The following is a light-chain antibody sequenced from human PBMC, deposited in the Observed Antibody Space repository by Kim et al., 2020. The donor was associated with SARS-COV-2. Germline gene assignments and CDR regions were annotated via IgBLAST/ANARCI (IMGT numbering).Light chain of an antibody. J-gene: IGLJ3*02. CDR2: RNK. CDR3: AAWDDSLSGPV. CDR1: RSNIGSNY. V-gene: IGLV1-47*01. Sequence: GQSVTISCSGSRSNIGSNYVSWYQQLPGTAPQRLICRNKPRPSGVPDRFSGSKSGTAASLAISWLRSEDEADCYCAAWDDSLSGPVFGGGTQLTVL.